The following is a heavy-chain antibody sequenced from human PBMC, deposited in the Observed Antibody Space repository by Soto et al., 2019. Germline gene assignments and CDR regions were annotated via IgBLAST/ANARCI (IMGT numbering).Heavy chain of an antibody. CDR2: TYSSGST. V-gene: IGHV4-61*01. Sequence: PSETLSLTCTVYGGPVSSETYSGSWIRQPPGKRLEWIGFTYSSGSTNYNPSLKSRVTMSVDTSKNQYSLKLRSVIVADTAVYHCARFVRSCSGTTCYTRADVWGQGTTVTVSS. J-gene: IGHJ6*02. CDR1: GGPVSSETYS. CDR3: ARFVRSCSGTTCYTRADV. D-gene: IGHD2-2*02.